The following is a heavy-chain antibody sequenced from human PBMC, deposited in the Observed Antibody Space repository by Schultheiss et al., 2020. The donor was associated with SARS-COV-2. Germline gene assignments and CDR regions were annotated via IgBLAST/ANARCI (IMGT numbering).Heavy chain of an antibody. CDR1: GFTFSNAW. CDR2: IKSKTDGGTT. D-gene: IGHD2-2*01. Sequence: GGSLRLSCAASGFTFSNAWMSWVRQAPGKGLEWVGRIKSKTDGGTTDYAAPVKGRFTISRDDSKNTLYLQMNSLRAEDTAVYYCARGRFDIVVVPAAGYMDVWGKGTTVTVSS. V-gene: IGHV3-15*01. J-gene: IGHJ6*03. CDR3: ARGRFDIVVVPAAGYMDV.